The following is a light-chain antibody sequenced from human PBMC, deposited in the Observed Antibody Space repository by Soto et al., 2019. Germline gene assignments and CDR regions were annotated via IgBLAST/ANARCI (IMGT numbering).Light chain of an antibody. Sequence: NFMLTQPHSVSESPGKTVTISCTRSSGSIAGNYVQWYQQRPGSAPTTVIYEDNRRPSGVPDRFSGTIDSSSKSASLTISGLKTEDEADYYCQSYADRNPYVFGTGTKVTVL. CDR2: EDN. CDR3: QSYADRNPYV. V-gene: IGLV6-57*04. J-gene: IGLJ1*01. CDR1: SGSIAGNY.